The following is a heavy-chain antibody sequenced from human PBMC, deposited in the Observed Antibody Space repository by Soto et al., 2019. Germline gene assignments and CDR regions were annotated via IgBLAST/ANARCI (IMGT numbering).Heavy chain of an antibody. J-gene: IGHJ4*02. V-gene: IGHV3-48*01. CDR3: ASSASPAAY. CDR2: INSGSTSV. D-gene: IGHD2-2*01. Sequence: EVQLVESGGGLVQPGGSLRLSCVASGFIFNSYSMNWVRQAPGKGLEWISYINSGSTSVFYADSVKGRFSISRDNAKNSLYLQMNSLRAEDTAVYYCASSASPAAYWGQGTRVTVSS. CDR1: GFIFNSYS.